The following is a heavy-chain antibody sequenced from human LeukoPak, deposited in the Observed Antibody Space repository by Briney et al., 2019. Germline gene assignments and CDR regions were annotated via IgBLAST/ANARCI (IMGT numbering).Heavy chain of an antibody. J-gene: IGHJ4*02. Sequence: PGGSLRLSCAASGFTFSSYSMNWVRQAPGKGLEWVSSISSSSSYIYYADSVKGRFTISRDNAKNSLYLQMNSLRAEDTAVYYCARDDYYDSSGYYYWRSFDYWGQGTLVTVSS. D-gene: IGHD3-22*01. V-gene: IGHV3-21*01. CDR1: GFTFSSYS. CDR3: ARDDYYDSSGYYYWRSFDY. CDR2: ISSSSSYI.